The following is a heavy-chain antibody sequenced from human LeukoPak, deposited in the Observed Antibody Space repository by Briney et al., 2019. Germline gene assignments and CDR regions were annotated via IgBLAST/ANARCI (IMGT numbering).Heavy chain of an antibody. CDR3: ARGQRITMIVVQDY. D-gene: IGHD3-22*01. CDR1: GFTFSSYW. J-gene: IGHJ4*02. Sequence: PGGSLRLSCAASGFTFSSYWMHWVRQAPGKGLVWVSRINSDGSSTSYADSVKGRFTISRDNAKNTLYLQMNSLRAEDTAVYYCARGQRITMIVVQDYWGQGTLVTVSS. V-gene: IGHV3-74*01. CDR2: INSDGSST.